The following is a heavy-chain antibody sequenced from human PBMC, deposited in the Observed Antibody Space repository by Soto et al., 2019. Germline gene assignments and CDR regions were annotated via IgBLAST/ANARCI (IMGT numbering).Heavy chain of an antibody. Sequence: GASVKVSCKASGYTFPSYGINWVRQAPGQGLEWMGWISAYNGNTNYAQKLQGRVTMTTDTSTSTAYMELRSLRSDDTAVYYCARGSPYYYDSSGYSPFDYWGQGTLVTVSS. CDR2: ISAYNGNT. J-gene: IGHJ4*02. CDR1: GYTFPSYG. D-gene: IGHD3-22*01. V-gene: IGHV1-18*01. CDR3: ARGSPYYYDSSGYSPFDY.